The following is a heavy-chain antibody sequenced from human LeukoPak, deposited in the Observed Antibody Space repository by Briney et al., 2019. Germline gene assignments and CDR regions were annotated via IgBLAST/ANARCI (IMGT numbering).Heavy chain of an antibody. D-gene: IGHD2-15*01. CDR3: ARVSSYCSGGSCHFDY. CDR1: GFTFSSYS. V-gene: IGHV3-21*04. CDR2: ISSSSSYI. J-gene: IGHJ4*02. Sequence: GGSLRLSCAASGFTFSSYSMNWVRQAPGKGLEWVSSISSSSSYIYYADSVKGRFTISRDNSKNTLYLQMNSLRAEDTAVYYCARVSSYCSGGSCHFDYWGQGTLVTVSS.